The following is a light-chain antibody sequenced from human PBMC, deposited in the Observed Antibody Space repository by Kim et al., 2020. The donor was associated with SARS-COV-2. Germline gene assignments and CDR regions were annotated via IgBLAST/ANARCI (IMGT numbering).Light chain of an antibody. CDR2: KVS. V-gene: IGKV2-30*02. CDR3: MQGTHWPFT. Sequence: DVVMTQSPLSLPVTLGQPASISCRCSQSLVHSDGNTYLNWFQQRPGQSPRRLIYKVSNRDSGVPDRISGSGSGTDFTPKITRVEAEDVGVYYCMQGTHWPFTFGQGTKLEI. CDR1: QSLVHSDGNTY. J-gene: IGKJ2*01.